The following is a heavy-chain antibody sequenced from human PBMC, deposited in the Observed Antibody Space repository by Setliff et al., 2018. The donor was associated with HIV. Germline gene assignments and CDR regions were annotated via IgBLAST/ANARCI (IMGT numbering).Heavy chain of an antibody. V-gene: IGHV3-48*03. CDR1: GFTFSSYE. D-gene: IGHD3-16*01. Sequence: GGSLRLSCAASGFTFSSYEMNWVRQAPGKGLEWVSYISSSGSITYYADSVKGRFTISRDNAKNSLYLQMNSLRAEDTAVYYCARGPTTGGGPSYRAYFDYWGQGTLVTVSS. CDR2: ISSSGSIT. J-gene: IGHJ4*02. CDR3: ARGPTTGGGPSYRAYFDY.